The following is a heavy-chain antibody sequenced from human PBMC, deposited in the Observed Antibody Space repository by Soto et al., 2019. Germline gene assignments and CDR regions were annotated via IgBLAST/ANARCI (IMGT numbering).Heavy chain of an antibody. Sequence: EVQLVESGGGLVQPGGSLRLSCAASGFTFSIYWMHWVRQAPGKGLVWVSRINSDGSSTSYADSVKGQFTISRDNAKNTLYLQMNSLRAEDTAVYYCARNLLDLYSSSPGIDYWGQGTLVTVSS. D-gene: IGHD6-6*01. CDR3: ARNLLDLYSSSPGIDY. CDR2: INSDGSST. V-gene: IGHV3-74*01. J-gene: IGHJ4*02. CDR1: GFTFSIYW.